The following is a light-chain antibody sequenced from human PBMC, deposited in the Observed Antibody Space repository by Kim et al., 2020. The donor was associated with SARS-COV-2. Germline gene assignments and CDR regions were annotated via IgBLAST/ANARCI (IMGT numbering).Light chain of an antibody. CDR1: HSVSSSY. CDR3: QQYGSSPRT. Sequence: SPGESATLSCSGRHSVSSSYFAWDQQKPGQAPRLLIYGASSRATGIPDRFSGSGSGTDFTLTISRLEPEDFAVFYCQQYGSSPRTFGQGTKVDIK. J-gene: IGKJ1*01. CDR2: GAS. V-gene: IGKV3-20*01.